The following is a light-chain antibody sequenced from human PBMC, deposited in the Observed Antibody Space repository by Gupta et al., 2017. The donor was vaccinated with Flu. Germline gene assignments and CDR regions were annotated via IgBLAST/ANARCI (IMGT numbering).Light chain of an antibody. J-gene: IGKJ1*01. CDR2: KAS. Sequence: VTITGRANQSISSISSWLAWYQQKPEKAPKLLISKASSLESGVPSRFSGSGSGTEFTLTISSLQPDDFATYYCQQYKSYSWTFGQGTKVEIK. V-gene: IGKV1-5*03. CDR3: QQYKSYSWT. CDR1: QSISSISSW.